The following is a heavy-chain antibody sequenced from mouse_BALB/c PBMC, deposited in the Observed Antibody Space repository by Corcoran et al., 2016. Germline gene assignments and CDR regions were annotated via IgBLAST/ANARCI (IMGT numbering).Heavy chain of an antibody. V-gene: IGHV1-84*02. Sequence: QIQLQQSGPELVKPGASVKISCKASGYTFTDYYINWVKQKPGQGLEGIGWIYPGSGNTKYNEKFKGKATLTVDTSSSTAYMQLSSLTSEDTAVYFCARLDAYYFDYWGQGTTLTVSS. J-gene: IGHJ2*01. CDR3: ARLDAYYFDY. CDR1: GYTFTDYY. CDR2: IYPGSGNT.